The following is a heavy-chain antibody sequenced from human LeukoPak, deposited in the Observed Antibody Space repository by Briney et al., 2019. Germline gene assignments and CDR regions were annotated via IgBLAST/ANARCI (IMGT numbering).Heavy chain of an antibody. D-gene: IGHD3-16*01. J-gene: IGHJ4*02. CDR2: IYYSGGA. CDR1: GGSISSYY. V-gene: IGHV4-59*01. CDR3: ARDKSGGSRLDS. Sequence: SETLSLTCIVSGGSISSYYWSWIRQPPGKGPEWIGYIYYSGGANYNPSLKSRVIISVDTSENHFSLKLSSVTAADAAVYYCARDKSGGSRLDSWGQGTLVTVSS.